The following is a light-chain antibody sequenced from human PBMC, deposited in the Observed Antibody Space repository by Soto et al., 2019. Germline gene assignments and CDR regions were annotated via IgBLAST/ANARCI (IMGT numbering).Light chain of an antibody. CDR2: NVY. CDR1: SGDVGKYNL. Sequence: QSALTQPASVSGSPGQSITISCTGTSGDVGKYNLVSWYQQHPGKAPKLMIYNVYDRPSGISYRFSGSKSGNTASLTISGLQGEDEADYYCSAYTVSRTYVFGTGTKLTVL. CDR3: SAYTVSRTYV. J-gene: IGLJ1*01. V-gene: IGLV2-14*02.